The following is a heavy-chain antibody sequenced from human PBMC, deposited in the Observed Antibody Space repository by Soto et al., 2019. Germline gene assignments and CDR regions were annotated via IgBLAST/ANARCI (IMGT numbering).Heavy chain of an antibody. V-gene: IGHV3-11*06. CDR3: ARDESSGWSPEDY. D-gene: IGHD6-19*01. J-gene: IGHJ4*02. CDR2: ISSSSSYT. Sequence: SGVSLRLSCAASGFTFSDYYMSWIRQAPGKGLEWVSYISSSSSYTNYADSVKGRFTISRDNAKNSLYLQMNSLRAEDTAVYYCARDESSGWSPEDYWGQGTLVTVSS. CDR1: GFTFSDYY.